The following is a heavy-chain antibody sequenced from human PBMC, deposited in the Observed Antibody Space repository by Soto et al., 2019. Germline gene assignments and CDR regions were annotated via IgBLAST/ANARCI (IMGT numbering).Heavy chain of an antibody. V-gene: IGHV3-21*01. CDR3: ARDAASSLDH. J-gene: IGHJ4*02. Sequence: GGSLRLSCAASGFTFKLYTMHWVRQAPGRGLEWVSFCTPSSSSISYADSVEGRFTISRDNARNSLYLQIHNLRAEDTAVYYCARDAASSLDHWGQGTLVTVSS. CDR2: CTPSSSSI. D-gene: IGHD6-13*01. CDR1: GFTFKLYT.